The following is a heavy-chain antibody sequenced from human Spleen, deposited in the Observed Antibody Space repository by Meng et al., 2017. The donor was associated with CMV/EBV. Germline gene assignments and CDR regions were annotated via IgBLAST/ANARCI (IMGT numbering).Heavy chain of an antibody. D-gene: IGHD3-10*01. V-gene: IGHV3-7*01. Sequence: GESLKISCAASGFTFSSYWMSWVRQAPGKKPEWVANMKEDGSAKDYVDSVKGRFTISRDNAKNSLYLQMNSLRVEDTALYYRVKLFDFWGQGALVTVSS. CDR1: GFTFSSYW. CDR2: MKEDGSAK. J-gene: IGHJ4*02. CDR3: VKLFDF.